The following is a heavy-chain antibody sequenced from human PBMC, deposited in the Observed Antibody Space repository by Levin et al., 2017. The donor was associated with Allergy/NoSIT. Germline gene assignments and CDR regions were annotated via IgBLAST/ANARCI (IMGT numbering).Heavy chain of an antibody. CDR1: GFYFPNAW. J-gene: IGHJ5*02. V-gene: IGHV3-15*01. Sequence: GGSLRLSCAASGFYFPNAWMTWVRQAPGKGLEWVGRIKRRDDNEPTDYAAYVKGRFIISRDDSINTIYLQMNNLKSEDTAVYYCTTEWWRDPWGQGTLVTVSS. CDR3: TTEWWRDP. D-gene: IGHD2-15*01. CDR2: IKRRDDNEPT.